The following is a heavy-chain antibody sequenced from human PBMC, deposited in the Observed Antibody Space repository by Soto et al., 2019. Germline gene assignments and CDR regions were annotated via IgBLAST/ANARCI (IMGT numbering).Heavy chain of an antibody. D-gene: IGHD5-18*01. CDR3: ASEWKHDGLDY. CDR1: GASISSGTFY. J-gene: IGHJ4*02. Sequence: SETLSLTCTVSGASISSGTFYWGWVRQPPGKGLESIANIYYSGSTNYNPSLKSRVTISVDTSKNQFSLKLSSVTAADTAVYYCASEWKHDGLDYWGQGTLVTVSS. CDR2: IYYSGST. V-gene: IGHV4-61*01.